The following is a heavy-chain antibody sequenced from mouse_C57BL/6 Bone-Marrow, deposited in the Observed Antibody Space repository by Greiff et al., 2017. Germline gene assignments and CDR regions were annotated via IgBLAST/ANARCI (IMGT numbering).Heavy chain of an antibody. J-gene: IGHJ4*01. CDR2: IWGVGST. CDR3: AMIYYGNLYAMDY. Sequence: VKLMESGPGLVAPSQSLSITCTVSGFSLTSYGVDWVRQSPGKGLEWLGVIWGVGSTNYNSALKSRLSISKDNSKSQVFLKMNSLQTDDTAMYYCAMIYYGNLYAMDYWGQGTSVTVSS. CDR1: GFSLTSYG. V-gene: IGHV2-6*01. D-gene: IGHD2-1*01.